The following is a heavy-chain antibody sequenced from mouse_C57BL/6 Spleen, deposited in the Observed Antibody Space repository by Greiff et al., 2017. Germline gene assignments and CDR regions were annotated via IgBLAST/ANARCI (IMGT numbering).Heavy chain of an antibody. CDR2: INPSSGYT. Sequence: QVQLQQSGAELARPGASVKMSCKASGYTFTSYTMHWVKQRPGQGLEWIGYINPSSGYTKYNQKFKDKATLTADKSSSTAYMQLSSLTSEDSAVYYCARGSDDYESFDYWGQGTTLTVSS. D-gene: IGHD2-4*01. V-gene: IGHV1-4*01. J-gene: IGHJ2*01. CDR3: ARGSDDYESFDY. CDR1: GYTFTSYT.